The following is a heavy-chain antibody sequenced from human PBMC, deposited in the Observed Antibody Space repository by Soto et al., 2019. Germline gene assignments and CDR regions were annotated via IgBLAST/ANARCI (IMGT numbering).Heavy chain of an antibody. Sequence: GGSLRLSCAASGFTFSSYSMNWVRQAPGKGLEWVSYISSSSSTIYYADSVKGRFTISRDNAKNSLYLQMNSLRSEDTAVYYCARAGTMVRGYYYYGMDVWGQGTTVTVSS. D-gene: IGHD3-10*01. J-gene: IGHJ6*02. V-gene: IGHV3-48*01. CDR3: ARAGTMVRGYYYYGMDV. CDR1: GFTFSSYS. CDR2: ISSSSSTI.